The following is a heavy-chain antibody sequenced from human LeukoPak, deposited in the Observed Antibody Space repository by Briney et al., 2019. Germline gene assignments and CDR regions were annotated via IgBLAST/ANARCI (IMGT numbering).Heavy chain of an antibody. CDR3: ASGPYPAAGTDHQFDY. D-gene: IGHD6-13*01. V-gene: IGHV4-59*01. Sequence: PSETLSLTCTVSGASISSYYWSWIRQPPGKGLEWIGYIFYRGATHYNPSLKSRVTISVDTSKNRFSLRLTSVTAADTAVYYCASGPYPAAGTDHQFDYWGQGILVTVFS. CDR2: IFYRGAT. CDR1: GASISSYY. J-gene: IGHJ4*02.